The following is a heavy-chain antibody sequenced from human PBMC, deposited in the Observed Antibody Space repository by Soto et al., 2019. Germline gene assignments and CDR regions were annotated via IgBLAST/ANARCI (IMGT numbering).Heavy chain of an antibody. J-gene: IGHJ4*02. CDR2: IYSGGST. Sequence: PGGSLRLSCASSGFTVSSNYMSLVRQAPGKGLEWVSVIYSGGSTYYADSVKGRFTISRDNSKNKLYLQMDSLRAEDTAVYYCVILALGKFDYWGQGNLVTVSS. CDR3: VILALGKFDY. D-gene: IGHD1-26*01. CDR1: GFTVSSNY. V-gene: IGHV3-66*01.